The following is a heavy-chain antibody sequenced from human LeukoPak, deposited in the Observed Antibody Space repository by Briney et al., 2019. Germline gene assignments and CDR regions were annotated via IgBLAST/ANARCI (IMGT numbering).Heavy chain of an antibody. CDR3: ARPEWERGFDI. CDR1: GGTFSSYA. D-gene: IGHD1-26*01. Sequence: ASVKVSCKASGGTFSSYAISWVRQAPGQGLEWMGRIIPILGIANYAQKFQGRVTITADKSTSTAYMELSSLRSEDTAVYYCARPEWERGFDIWGQGTMVTVSS. V-gene: IGHV1-69*04. J-gene: IGHJ3*02. CDR2: IIPILGIA.